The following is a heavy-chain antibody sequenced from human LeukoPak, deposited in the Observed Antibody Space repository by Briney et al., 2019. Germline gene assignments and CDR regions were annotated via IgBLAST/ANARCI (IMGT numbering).Heavy chain of an antibody. Sequence: PSQTLSLTCTVSGGSISSGDYYWSWIRQPPGKGLEWIGYIYYTGSTNYNPSLKSRVIISVDTSKNQFSLKLSSVTAADTAVYYCARTYRYDFWSGYYHWGQGTPVTVSS. CDR2: IYYTGST. CDR1: GGSISSGDYY. CDR3: ARTYRYDFWSGYYH. V-gene: IGHV4-61*08. J-gene: IGHJ4*02. D-gene: IGHD3-3*01.